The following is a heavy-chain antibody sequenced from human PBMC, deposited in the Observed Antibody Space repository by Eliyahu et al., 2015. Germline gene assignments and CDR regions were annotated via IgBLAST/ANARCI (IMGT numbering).Heavy chain of an antibody. J-gene: IGHJ2*01. CDR1: GGFMSGHT. Sequence: QVQLQESGPGLVKPSETLSXTCAVPGGFMSGHTWNWIRHPPGKRLEWIGYFLHTGDINHNPSFKSRVSISVDMSKNQFSLNLTSVTAADTAVYYCARDSVSPDWYFDVWGRGILVTVSA. CDR3: ARDSVSPDWYFDV. V-gene: IGHV4-59*11. CDR2: FLHTGDI. D-gene: IGHD3-16*01.